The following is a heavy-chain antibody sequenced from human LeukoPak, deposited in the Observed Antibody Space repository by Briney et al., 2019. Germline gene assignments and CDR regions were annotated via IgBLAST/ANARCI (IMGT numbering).Heavy chain of an antibody. CDR1: GGTFSSYA. J-gene: IGHJ4*02. Sequence: SVKVSCKASGGTFSSYAISWVRQAPGQGLEWMGGIIPIFGTANYAQKFQGRVTMTRDTSISTAYMELSRLRSDDTAVYYCARGGYCSGGSCPNFDYWGQGTLVTVSS. CDR2: IIPIFGTA. V-gene: IGHV1-69*05. D-gene: IGHD2-15*01. CDR3: ARGGYCSGGSCPNFDY.